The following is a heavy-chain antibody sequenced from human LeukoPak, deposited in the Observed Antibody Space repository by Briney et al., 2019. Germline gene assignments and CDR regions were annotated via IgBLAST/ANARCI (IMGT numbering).Heavy chain of an antibody. Sequence: ASVKVSCKVSGYTLTELSMHWVRQAPGEGLEWMGGFDPEDGETIYAQKFQGRVTMTEDTSTDTAYMELSSLRSEDTAVYYCATSPQVGYCSSTSCYSSAFDIWGQGTMVTVSS. CDR3: ATSPQVGYCSSTSCYSSAFDI. CDR2: FDPEDGET. CDR1: GYTLTELS. D-gene: IGHD2-2*01. J-gene: IGHJ3*02. V-gene: IGHV1-24*01.